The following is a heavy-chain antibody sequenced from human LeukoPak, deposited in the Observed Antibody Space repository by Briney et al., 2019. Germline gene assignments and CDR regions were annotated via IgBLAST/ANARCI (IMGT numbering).Heavy chain of an antibody. Sequence: EASVKVSCKASGYTFTSYGISWVRQAPGQGLEWMGWISAYNGNTNYAQKFQGRVTITADKSTSTAYMELSSLRSEDTAVYYCARELDCSSTSCYLGNWFDPWGQGTLVTVSS. J-gene: IGHJ5*02. CDR2: ISAYNGNT. D-gene: IGHD2-2*01. CDR1: GYTFTSYG. V-gene: IGHV1-18*01. CDR3: ARELDCSSTSCYLGNWFDP.